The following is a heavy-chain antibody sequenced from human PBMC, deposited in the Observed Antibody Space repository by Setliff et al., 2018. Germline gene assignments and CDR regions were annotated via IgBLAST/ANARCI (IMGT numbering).Heavy chain of an antibody. J-gene: IGHJ4*02. CDR3: ARGPPDFVVVPAAAKFDY. CDR1: GFVFTNYA. V-gene: IGHV1-18*01. Sequence: ASVKVSCKASGFVFTNYAITWVRQAPGQGLEWMGWISPNYDYTNYAQKFQDRVTMTIDTPTSTAYMELRSLRSDDTAVYYCARGPPDFVVVPAAAKFDYWGQGTLVTVSS. D-gene: IGHD2-2*01. CDR2: ISPNYDYT.